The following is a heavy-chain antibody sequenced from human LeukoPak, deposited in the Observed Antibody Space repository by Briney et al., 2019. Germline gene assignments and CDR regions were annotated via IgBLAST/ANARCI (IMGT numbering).Heavy chain of an antibody. V-gene: IGHV1-2*02. J-gene: IGHJ4*02. Sequence: ASVKVSCKASGCTFTGYYMHWVRQAPGQGLEWVGWINPNSGGTNYAQKFQGRVTMTRDTSISTAYMELSRLRSDDTAVYYCARERPRSYSGGSCYLGYFDYWGQGTLVTVSS. CDR3: ARERPRSYSGGSCYLGYFDY. CDR1: GCTFTGYY. D-gene: IGHD2-15*01. CDR2: INPNSGGT.